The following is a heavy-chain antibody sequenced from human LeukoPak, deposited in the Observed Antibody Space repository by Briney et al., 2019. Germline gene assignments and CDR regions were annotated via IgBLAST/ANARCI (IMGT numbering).Heavy chain of an antibody. CDR1: GFTFNDYY. CDR2: INIGGTNT. CDR3: ARSLGATPIFDY. Sequence: GGSLRLSCAASGFTFNDYYMSWIRQAPGKGLEWLSYINIGGTNTHYADSVQGRFTISRDNAKNSLYLQMNSLRAEDTAVYYCARSLGATPIFDYWGQGTLVTVSS. D-gene: IGHD1-26*01. V-gene: IGHV3-11*06. J-gene: IGHJ4*02.